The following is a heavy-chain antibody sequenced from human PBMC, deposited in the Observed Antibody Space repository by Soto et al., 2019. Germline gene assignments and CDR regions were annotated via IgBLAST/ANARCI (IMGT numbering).Heavy chain of an antibody. J-gene: IGHJ6*02. CDR2: INHSGST. CDR1: GGSVSGYY. D-gene: IGHD6-13*01. V-gene: IGHV4-34*01. CDR3: ARGRYSSSWYGMDV. Sequence: PSETLSLTCAVYGGSVSGYYWSWIRQPPGKGLEWIGEINHSGSTNYNPSLKSRVTISVDTSKNQFSLKLSSVTAADTAVYYCARGRYSSSWYGMDVWGQGTTVTVSS.